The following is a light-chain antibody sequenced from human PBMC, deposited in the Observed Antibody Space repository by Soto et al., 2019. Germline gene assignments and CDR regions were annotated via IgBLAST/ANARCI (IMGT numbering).Light chain of an antibody. V-gene: IGLV1-44*01. CDR1: SSNIGSNT. J-gene: IGLJ2*01. CDR2: SNN. Sequence: QSVLTQPPSASGTPGQRVTISCSGSSSNIGSNTVNWHQQLPGTAPKLLIYSNNQRPSGVPDRFSGSKSGTSASLAISGLQSEDEADYYCAAWDDSLNGPNVVFGGGTKLTVL. CDR3: AAWDDSLNGPNVV.